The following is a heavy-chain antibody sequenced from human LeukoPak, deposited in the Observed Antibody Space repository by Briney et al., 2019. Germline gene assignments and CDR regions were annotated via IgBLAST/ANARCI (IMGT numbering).Heavy chain of an antibody. J-gene: IGHJ4*02. V-gene: IGHV3-23*01. CDR1: GFTFSSYA. Sequence: PGGSLRLSCAASGFTFSSYAMSWVRQAPGKGLEWVSAISGSGGSTYYADSVKGRFTISRDNSKNTLYLQMNSLRAEDTAVYYSAKRFSREWELYYFDYWGQGTLVTVSS. CDR3: AKRFSREWELYYFDY. CDR2: ISGSGGST. D-gene: IGHD1-26*01.